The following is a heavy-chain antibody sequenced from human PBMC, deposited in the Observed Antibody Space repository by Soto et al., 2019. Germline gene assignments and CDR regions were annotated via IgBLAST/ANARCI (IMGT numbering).Heavy chain of an antibody. V-gene: IGHV3-53*02. CDR3: ARGYYDSSAHPFDY. Sequence: EVQLVETGGGLIQPGGSLRLSCAASGFTVSSNYMSWVRQAPGKGLEWVSVIYSGGSTYYADSVKGRFTISRDNSKNTLYLQMNSLRAEDTAVYYCARGYYDSSAHPFDYWGQGTLVTVSS. CDR1: GFTVSSNY. D-gene: IGHD3-22*01. J-gene: IGHJ4*02. CDR2: IYSGGST.